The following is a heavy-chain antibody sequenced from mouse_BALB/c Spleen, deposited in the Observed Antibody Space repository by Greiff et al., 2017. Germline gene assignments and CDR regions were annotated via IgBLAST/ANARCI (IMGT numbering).Heavy chain of an antibody. CDR3: ARDGNYYAMDY. CDR2: IYPGDGDT. V-gene: IGHV1-80*01. J-gene: IGHJ4*01. Sequence: VQLHQSGAELVRPGSSVKISCKASGYAFSSYWMNWVKQRPGQGLEWIGQIYPGDGDTNYNGKFKGKATLTADKSSSTAYMQLSSLTSEDSAVYFCARDGNYYAMDYWGQGTSVTVSS. CDR1: GYAFSSYW. D-gene: IGHD2-1*01.